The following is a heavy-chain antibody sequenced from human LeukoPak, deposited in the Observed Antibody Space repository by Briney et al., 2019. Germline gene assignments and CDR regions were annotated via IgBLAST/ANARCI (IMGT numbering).Heavy chain of an antibody. Sequence: GRSLRLSCAASGFTFDDYAMHWVRQAPGKGLGWVSGISWNSGSIGYADSVKGRFTISRDNAKNSLYLQMNSLRAEDMALYYCAKGSSYNYYYYMDVWGKGTTVTVSS. V-gene: IGHV3-9*03. CDR2: ISWNSGSI. J-gene: IGHJ6*03. D-gene: IGHD6-13*01. CDR3: AKGSSYNYYYYMDV. CDR1: GFTFDDYA.